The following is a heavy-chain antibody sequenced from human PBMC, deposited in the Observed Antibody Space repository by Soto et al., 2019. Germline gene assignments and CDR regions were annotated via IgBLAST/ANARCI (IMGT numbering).Heavy chain of an antibody. CDR1: GFSLTTDRVG. J-gene: IGHJ4*02. D-gene: IGHD1-26*01. CDR2: IYWDDSK. Sequence: QITLKESGPTLVKPTQTLTLTCTFSGFSLTTDRVGVGWIRQPPGEALEWLAVIYWDDSKTYRPSLESRLTINKDTSKNPVALTITNMDSLDTATYYCAHAYGGRSLYWGQGTLVTVSS. CDR3: AHAYGGRSLY. V-gene: IGHV2-5*02.